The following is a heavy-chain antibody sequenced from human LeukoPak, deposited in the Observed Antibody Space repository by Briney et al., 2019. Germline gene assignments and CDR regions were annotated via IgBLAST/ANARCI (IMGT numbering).Heavy chain of an antibody. J-gene: IGHJ2*01. CDR3: ARDADTSAFYWFFDL. CDR2: ISSSSSYI. V-gene: IGHV3-21*01. CDR1: GFTFSTSD. D-gene: IGHD3-22*01. Sequence: GGSLRLSCAASGFTFSTSDMHWVRQGRGKGLEWVSSISSSSSYIYYADSVKGRFTISRDNAKNSLYLQMNSLRAEDTAVYYCARDADTSAFYWFFDLWGRGTLVTVSS.